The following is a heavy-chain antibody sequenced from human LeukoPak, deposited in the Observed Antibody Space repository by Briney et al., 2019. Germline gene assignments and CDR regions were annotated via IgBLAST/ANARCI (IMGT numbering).Heavy chain of an antibody. CDR2: ISAYNGNT. V-gene: IGHV1-18*01. D-gene: IGHD4-11*01. Sequence: ASVKVSCKASGGTFSSYAISWVRQAPGQGLEWMGWISAYNGNTNYAQKLQGRVTMTTDTSTSTAYMELRSLRSDDTAVYYCARDVTVTHYYGMDVWGQGTTVTVSS. CDR3: ARDVTVTHYYGMDV. J-gene: IGHJ6*02. CDR1: GGTFSSYA.